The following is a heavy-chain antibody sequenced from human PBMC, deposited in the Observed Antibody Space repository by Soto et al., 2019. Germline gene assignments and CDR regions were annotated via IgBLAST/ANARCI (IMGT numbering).Heavy chain of an antibody. V-gene: IGHV4-61*08. Sequence: VLLQESGPGLLRPSETLSLTCTVSDDPFRGAEYYWSWIRQPLGKGPEWIGYTYYNGDTKYNPALRSRVTMSEDTSKNQFSLRLSSVTAADTAVYFCARGPAYIDGWRTFDLWGRGILVTVSS. CDR2: TYYNGDT. D-gene: IGHD6-19*01. CDR1: DDPFRGAEYY. CDR3: ARGPAYIDGWRTFDL. J-gene: IGHJ4*02.